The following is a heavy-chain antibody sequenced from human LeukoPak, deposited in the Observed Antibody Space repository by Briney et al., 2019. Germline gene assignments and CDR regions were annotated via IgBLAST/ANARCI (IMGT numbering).Heavy chain of an antibody. CDR1: GFTFSIYS. Sequence: GRSLRLSCAASGFTFSIYSMNWVRQAPGKGLEWVSSISSSSSYIYYADSLKGRFTFPGHNAKNSLYRQMNSLRAEDTAVYYCARSATDRDHYYFHLWGQGTLVSVSS. J-gene: IGHJ4*02. V-gene: IGHV3-21*01. D-gene: IGHD2-15*01. CDR2: ISSSSSYI. CDR3: ARSATDRDHYYFHL.